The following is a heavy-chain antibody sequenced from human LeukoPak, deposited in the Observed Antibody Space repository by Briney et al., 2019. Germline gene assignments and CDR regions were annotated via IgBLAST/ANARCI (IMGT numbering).Heavy chain of an antibody. CDR3: ARDLGGVIVGATNLDY. Sequence: GGSLRLSCATSGFTFSSYSMNWVRQAPGKGVEWVSSISSSSSYIYYADSVKGRFTISRDNAKNSLYLQMNSLRAEDTAVYYCARDLGGVIVGATNLDYWGQGTLVTVSS. CDR1: GFTFSSYS. D-gene: IGHD1-26*01. CDR2: ISSSSSYI. J-gene: IGHJ4*02. V-gene: IGHV3-21*01.